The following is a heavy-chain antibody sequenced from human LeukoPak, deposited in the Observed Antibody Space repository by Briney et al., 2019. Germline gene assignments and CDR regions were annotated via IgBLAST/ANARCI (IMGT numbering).Heavy chain of an antibody. CDR2: MNPNSGNT. V-gene: IGHV1-8*01. CDR1: GYTFTSYD. Sequence: ASVKVSCTASGYTFTSYDINWVRQATGQGLEWMGWMNPNSGNTGYAQKFQGRVTMTRNTSISTAYMELSSLRSEDTAVYYCARGLGIYDFWSGYYTYYYYYGMDVWGQGTTVTVSS. J-gene: IGHJ6*02. D-gene: IGHD3-3*01. CDR3: ARGLGIYDFWSGYYTYYYYYGMDV.